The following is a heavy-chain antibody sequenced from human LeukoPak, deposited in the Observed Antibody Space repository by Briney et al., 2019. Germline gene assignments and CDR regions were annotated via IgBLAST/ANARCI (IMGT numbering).Heavy chain of an antibody. D-gene: IGHD3-3*01. CDR2: IKSKADGGTA. Sequence: GGSLRLSCAASGFTFRNAWMSWVRLAPGKGLEWVGRIKSKADGGTAEYAAPVKGRLTISRDNSKNTLYLQMNSLRAEDTAVYYCAKDLPYYDFWSGYSAFDYWGQGTLVTVSS. CDR3: AKDLPYYDFWSGYSAFDY. CDR1: GFTFRNAW. V-gene: IGHV3-15*01. J-gene: IGHJ4*02.